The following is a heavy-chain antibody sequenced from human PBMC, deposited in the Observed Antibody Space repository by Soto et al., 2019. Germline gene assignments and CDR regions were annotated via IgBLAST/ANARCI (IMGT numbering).Heavy chain of an antibody. V-gene: IGHV3-21*01. D-gene: IGHD2-2*01. J-gene: IGHJ3*02. CDR1: GFTFSSYS. Sequence: GGSLRLSCAASGFTFSSYSMNWVRQAPGKGLEWVSSISSSSSYRYYADSVKGRFTISRDNAKNSLYLQMNSLRAEDTAVYYCARVGGGYQLLHAFDIWGQGXMVTVSS. CDR3: ARVGGGYQLLHAFDI. CDR2: ISSSSSYR.